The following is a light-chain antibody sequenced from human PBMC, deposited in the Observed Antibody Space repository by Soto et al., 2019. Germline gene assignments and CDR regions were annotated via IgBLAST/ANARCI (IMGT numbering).Light chain of an antibody. CDR3: VTREYSLGAVV. J-gene: IGLJ2*01. Sequence: QSVLTQPPSVSAAPGQKVTISCSGSRSNIGSKYVSGYQQRPGTAPKLIIYDNNKRPSGIPDRLSGSKSGTSATLGITGLQTGVEADYYCVTREYSLGAVVVCGGTKLTVL. V-gene: IGLV1-51*01. CDR2: DNN. CDR1: RSNIGSKY.